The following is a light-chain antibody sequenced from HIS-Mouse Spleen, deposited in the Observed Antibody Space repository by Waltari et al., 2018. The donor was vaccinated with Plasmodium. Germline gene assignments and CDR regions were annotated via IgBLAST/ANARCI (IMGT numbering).Light chain of an antibody. CDR2: LNSDGSH. V-gene: IGLV4-69*01. CDR1: SGHGSYA. Sequence: QLVLTQSPSASASLGASVKLTCTLSSGHGSYAIAWHQQQPEKGPRYLMKLNSDGSHSKGDVIPDRFSGSSSGAERYLTISSLQSEDEAVYYCQTWGTGMGVFGGGTKLTVL. CDR3: QTWGTGMGV. J-gene: IGLJ2*01.